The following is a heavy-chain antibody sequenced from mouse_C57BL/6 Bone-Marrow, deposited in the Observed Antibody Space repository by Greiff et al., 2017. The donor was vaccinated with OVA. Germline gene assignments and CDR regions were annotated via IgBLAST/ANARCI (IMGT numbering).Heavy chain of an antibody. D-gene: IGHD1-1*01. J-gene: IGHJ1*03. CDR2: IFPGSGST. CDR1: GYTFTDYY. Sequence: QVQLKQSGPELVKPGASVKISCKASGYTFTDYYINWVKQRPGQGLEWIGWIFPGSGSTYYNEKFKGKATLTVDKSSSTAYMLLSSLTSEDSAVYFCARDYYYGSSSYWYFDVWGTGTTVTVSS. CDR3: ARDYYYGSSSYWYFDV. V-gene: IGHV1-75*01.